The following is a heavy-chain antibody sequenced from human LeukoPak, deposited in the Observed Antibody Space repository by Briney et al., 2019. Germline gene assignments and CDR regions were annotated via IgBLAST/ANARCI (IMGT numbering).Heavy chain of an antibody. CDR2: IYYSGST. D-gene: IGHD1-7*01. V-gene: IGHV4-59*01. CDR3: ARVGSTGTTTDYYDY. Sequence: PSETLSLTCTVSGGSISSYYWSWIRQPPGKGLEWIGYIYYSGSTNYNPSLKRRVTISVDTSKNQFSLKLSSVTAADTAVYYCARVGSTGTTTDYYDYWGQGILVTVSS. J-gene: IGHJ4*02. CDR1: GGSISSYY.